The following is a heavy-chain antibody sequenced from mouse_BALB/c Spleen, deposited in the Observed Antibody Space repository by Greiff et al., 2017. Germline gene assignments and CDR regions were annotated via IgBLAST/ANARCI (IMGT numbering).Heavy chain of an antibody. CDR2: IWAGGST. CDR1: GFSLTSYG. J-gene: IGHJ3*01. CDR3: ARRDHGGGFAY. D-gene: IGHD3-3*01. Sequence: VKLVESGPGLVAPSQSLSITCTVSGFSLTSYGVHWVRQPPGKGLEWLGVIWAGGSTNYNSALMSRLSISKDNSKSQVFLKMNSLQTDDTAMYYCARRDHGGGFAYGGQGTLVTVSA. V-gene: IGHV2-9*02.